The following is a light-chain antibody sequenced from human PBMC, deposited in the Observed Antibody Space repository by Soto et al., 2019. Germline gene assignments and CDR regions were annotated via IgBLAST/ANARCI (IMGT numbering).Light chain of an antibody. CDR1: QTIVNY. V-gene: IGKV1-39*01. Sequence: DIQMTQSPSFLSASVGDRVTITCRASQTIVNYLSWYQQKPGKAPKLLIYAASVLATGVPSRFSGGGSGTDFTLTISGLQPEDFATYFCQQSFSTLAFGPGTRVDIK. CDR3: QQSFSTLA. CDR2: AAS. J-gene: IGKJ3*01.